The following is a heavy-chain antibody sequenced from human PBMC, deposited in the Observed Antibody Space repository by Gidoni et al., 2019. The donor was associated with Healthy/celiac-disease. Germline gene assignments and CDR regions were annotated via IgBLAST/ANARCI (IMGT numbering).Heavy chain of an antibody. D-gene: IGHD4-4*01. V-gene: IGHV3-30*18. J-gene: IGHJ4*02. Sequence: QVPLVESGGGVVQPGRSLRLSCAASGFTFSSYGMHLVRQAPGKGLEWVAVISYDGSNKYYADSVNGRFTISRDNSKNTLYLQMNSLRAEDTAVYYCAKDLYSNHRYYFDYWGQGTLVTVSS. CDR2: ISYDGSNK. CDR1: GFTFSSYG. CDR3: AKDLYSNHRYYFDY.